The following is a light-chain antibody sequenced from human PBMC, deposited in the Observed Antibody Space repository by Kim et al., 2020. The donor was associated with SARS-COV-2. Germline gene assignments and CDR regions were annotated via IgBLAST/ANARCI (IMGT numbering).Light chain of an antibody. CDR3: QEYNHLWT. Sequence: AAGEGGATTTCRGHDIVNDWVACYQQRRGTAHDLLIYEVSSLDSVLSSRCSGSGCGTDSTLTISSLQPDDFATYSCQEYNHLWTFGQGTKVDIK. V-gene: IGKV1-5*03. CDR1: DIVNDW. J-gene: IGKJ1*01. CDR2: EVS.